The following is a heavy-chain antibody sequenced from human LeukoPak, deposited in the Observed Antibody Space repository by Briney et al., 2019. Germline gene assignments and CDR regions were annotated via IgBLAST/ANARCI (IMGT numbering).Heavy chain of an antibody. J-gene: IGHJ4*02. CDR1: GYTFTGYY. CDR3: ARGVLLWFGELNYFDY. CDR2: INPNSGGT. Sequence: ASVKVSCKACGYTFTGYYMHWVRQAPGQGLEWMGWINPNSGGTSYAQKFQGRVTMTRDTSISTAYMELSRLRSDDTAVYYCARGVLLWFGELNYFDYWGQGTLVTVSS. D-gene: IGHD3-10*01. V-gene: IGHV1-2*02.